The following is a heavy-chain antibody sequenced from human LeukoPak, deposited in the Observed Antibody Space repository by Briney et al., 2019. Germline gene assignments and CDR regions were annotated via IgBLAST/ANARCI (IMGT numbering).Heavy chain of an antibody. CDR2: IYTSGST. CDR1: GGSISSYY. Sequence: PSETLSLTCTVSGGSISSYYWSWIRQPAGKGLEWIGRIYTSGSTNYNPSLTSRVTMSVDTSKNQFSLTLSSVTAADPAVYYCARLFRGAEGNWFDPWGQGTLVTVSS. J-gene: IGHJ5*02. CDR3: ARLFRGAEGNWFDP. V-gene: IGHV4-4*07. D-gene: IGHD3-10*01.